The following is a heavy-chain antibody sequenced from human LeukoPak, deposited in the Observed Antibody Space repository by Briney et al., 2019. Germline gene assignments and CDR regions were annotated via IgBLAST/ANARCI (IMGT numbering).Heavy chain of an antibody. V-gene: IGHV4-34*01. J-gene: IGHJ4*02. Sequence: SETLSLTCAVYGGSFSGYYWSWIRQPPGKGLEWIGEINHSGSTNYNPSLKGQVTISVDTSKNQFSLKLSSVTAADTAVYYCARGCRRYYYDSSGFFDYWGQGTLVTVSS. CDR3: ARGCRRYYYDSSGFFDY. D-gene: IGHD3-22*01. CDR2: INHSGST. CDR1: GGSFSGYY.